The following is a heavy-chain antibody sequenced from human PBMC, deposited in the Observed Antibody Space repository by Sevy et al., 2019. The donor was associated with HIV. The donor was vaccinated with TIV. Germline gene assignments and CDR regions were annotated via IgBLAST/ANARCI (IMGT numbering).Heavy chain of an antibody. CDR1: EFTFNSYW. J-gene: IGHJ6*02. Sequence: GGSLRLSCAASEFTFNSYWMSWVRQAPGKGLEWVANIKQDGSEKYYVDSVKGRFTISRDNAKNSLYLQMNSLRAEDTAVYYCARSGGSYDYGMDVWGQGTTVTVSS. CDR2: IKQDGSEK. CDR3: ARSGGSYDYGMDV. V-gene: IGHV3-7*01. D-gene: IGHD1-26*01.